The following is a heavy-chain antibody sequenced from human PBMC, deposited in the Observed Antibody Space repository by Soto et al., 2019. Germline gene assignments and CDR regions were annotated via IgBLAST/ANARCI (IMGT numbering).Heavy chain of an antibody. CDR2: IGPESGAT. CDR1: GYTFTGHY. J-gene: IGHJ4*02. D-gene: IGHD3-22*01. CDR3: GRGRSGQIVVFY. Sequence: ASVKVSCKASGYTFTGHYIHWVRQAPEQGPEWMGEIGPESGATRYAQKFQGRVTMTRDMSITTVYMELNNLSPYDTAVYYCGRGRSGQIVVFYWGQGTPVTVS. V-gene: IGHV1-2*02.